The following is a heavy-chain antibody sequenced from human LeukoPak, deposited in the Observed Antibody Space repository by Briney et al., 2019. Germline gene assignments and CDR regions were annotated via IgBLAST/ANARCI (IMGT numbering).Heavy chain of an antibody. D-gene: IGHD3-3*01. Sequence: ASVKVSCKASGYTFTGYYMHWVRQAPGQGLGWMGWINPNSGGTNYAQKFQGRVTMTRDTSISTAYMELSRLRSDDTAVYYCAGDSITYYDFWSGYYPFDYWGQGTLVTVSS. J-gene: IGHJ4*02. V-gene: IGHV1-2*02. CDR3: AGDSITYYDFWSGYYPFDY. CDR2: INPNSGGT. CDR1: GYTFTGYY.